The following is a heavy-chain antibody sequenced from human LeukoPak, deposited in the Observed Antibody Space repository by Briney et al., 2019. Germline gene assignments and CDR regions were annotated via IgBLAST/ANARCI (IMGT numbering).Heavy chain of an antibody. D-gene: IGHD3-9*01. CDR3: AKDGLYYDILTGYSYIDY. J-gene: IGHJ4*02. V-gene: IGHV3-23*01. CDR1: GFTFSSYA. Sequence: GGSLRLSCAASGFTFSSYAMSWVRQAPGKGLEWVSAISGSGGSTYYADSVKGRFTISRDNSKNTLYLQMNSLRAEDTAVYYCAKDGLYYDILTGYSYIDYWGQGTLVTVSS. CDR2: ISGSGGST.